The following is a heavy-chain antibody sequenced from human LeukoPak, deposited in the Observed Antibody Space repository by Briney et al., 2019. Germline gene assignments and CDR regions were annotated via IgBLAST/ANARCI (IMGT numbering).Heavy chain of an antibody. Sequence: PSETLSLTCAVSGGSISSGDYYWSWIRQPPGKGLEWIGFIYYSGSTYYNPSLKSRVTISVDTSKYQFSLKLSSVTAADTAVYYCARESIAAAGQNSFDYWGQGTLVTVSS. CDR1: GGSISSGDYY. V-gene: IGHV4-30-4*01. CDR2: IYYSGST. D-gene: IGHD6-13*01. J-gene: IGHJ4*02. CDR3: ARESIAAAGQNSFDY.